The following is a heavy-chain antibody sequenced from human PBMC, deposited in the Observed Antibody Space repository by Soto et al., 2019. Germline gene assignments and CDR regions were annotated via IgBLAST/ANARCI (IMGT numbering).Heavy chain of an antibody. CDR3: ARVKSGYRYDAFDI. CDR2: IIPIFGTA. D-gene: IGHD3-22*01. Sequence: SVKVSCKASGGTFSSYAISWVRQAPGQGLEWMGGIIPIFGTANYAQKFQGRVTITADESTSTAYMELSSLRSEDTAVYYCARVKSGYRYDAFDIWGQGTMVTVSS. J-gene: IGHJ3*02. V-gene: IGHV1-69*13. CDR1: GGTFSSYA.